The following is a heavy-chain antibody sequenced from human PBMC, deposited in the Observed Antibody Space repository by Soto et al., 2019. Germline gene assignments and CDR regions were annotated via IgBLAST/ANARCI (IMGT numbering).Heavy chain of an antibody. CDR1: GFTFSSYS. J-gene: IGHJ6*02. CDR3: ARRAIFGVVINYYGMDV. CDR2: ISSSSSTI. D-gene: IGHD3-3*01. V-gene: IGHV3-48*02. Sequence: GGSLRLSCAASGFTFSSYSMNWVRQAPGKGLEWVSYISSSSSTIYYADSVKGRFTISRDNAKNSLYLQMNSLRDEDTAVYYCARRAIFGVVINYYGMDVWGQGTTVTVSS.